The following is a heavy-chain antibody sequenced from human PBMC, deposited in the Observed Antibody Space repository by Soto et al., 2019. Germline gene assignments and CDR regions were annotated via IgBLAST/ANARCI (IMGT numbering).Heavy chain of an antibody. D-gene: IGHD3-10*01. CDR1: GYTFTSYY. CDR2: INPSGGST. Sequence: ASVKVSCKASGYTFTSYYMHWVRHAPGQGLEWMGIINPSGGSTSYAQKFQGRVTMTMDTSTGTVYMELSSLRSEDTPVCLGERGGVISPPEYWGQRALVTVSS. J-gene: IGHJ4*02. V-gene: IGHV1-46*01. CDR3: ERGGVISPPEY.